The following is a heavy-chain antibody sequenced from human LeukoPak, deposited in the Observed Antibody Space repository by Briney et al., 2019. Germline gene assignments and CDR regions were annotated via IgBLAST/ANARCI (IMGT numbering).Heavy chain of an antibody. D-gene: IGHD2-15*01. J-gene: IGHJ6*02. CDR1: GFTFSSYW. Sequence: GGSLRLSCAASGFTFSSYWMSWVRQAPGKGLEGVANINKEGSEKYYVDSVKGRFTISRDNAKNSLYLQMNSLRAEDTAVYYCARLPVDATYYYYYGMDVWGQGTTVTVSS. CDR2: INKEGSEK. CDR3: ARLPVDATYYYYYGMDV. V-gene: IGHV3-7*01.